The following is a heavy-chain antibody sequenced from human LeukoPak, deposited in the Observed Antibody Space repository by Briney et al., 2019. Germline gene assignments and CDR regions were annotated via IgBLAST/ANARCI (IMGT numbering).Heavy chain of an antibody. CDR3: ARDGDYDYVWGSYRYPYFDY. J-gene: IGHJ4*02. D-gene: IGHD3-16*02. Sequence: ASVKVSCKASGYTFTSYGISWVRQAPGQGLEWMGWISAYNGNTNYARKLQGRVIMTTDTSTSTAYMELRSLRSDDTAVYYCARDGDYDYVWGSYRYPYFDYWGQGTLVTVSS. CDR2: ISAYNGNT. CDR1: GYTFTSYG. V-gene: IGHV1-18*01.